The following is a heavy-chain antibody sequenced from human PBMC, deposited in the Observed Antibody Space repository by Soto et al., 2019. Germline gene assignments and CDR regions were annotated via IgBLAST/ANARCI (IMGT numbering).Heavy chain of an antibody. V-gene: IGHV3-30-3*01. J-gene: IGHJ4*02. Sequence: GGSLGLSGAASGFTFSSYAMHWVRQAPGKGLEWVAVISYEGSNKYYADSVKGRFTISRDNSKNTLYLQMNSLRAEDTAVYYCARDLVGTGYSSGWYPLNPDHWGQGTLVTVSS. D-gene: IGHD6-19*01. CDR2: ISYEGSNK. CDR1: GFTFSSYA. CDR3: ARDLVGTGYSSGWYPLNPDH.